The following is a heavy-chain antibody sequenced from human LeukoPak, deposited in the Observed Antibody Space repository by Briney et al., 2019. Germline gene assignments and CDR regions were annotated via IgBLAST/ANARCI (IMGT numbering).Heavy chain of an antibody. CDR2: ISGSGGNT. CDR3: ANGRGPNTGPTLDY. D-gene: IGHD2-15*01. V-gene: IGHV3-23*01. CDR1: GLTFSSCS. J-gene: IGHJ4*02. Sequence: GGSLRLSCADSGLTFSSCSMTWVRQAPGKGLEWVSCISGSGGNTYYADSVKGRFTISRDNSKNTLYLQLNSLRAEDTAIYYCANGRGPNTGPTLDYWGQGTLVTVSS.